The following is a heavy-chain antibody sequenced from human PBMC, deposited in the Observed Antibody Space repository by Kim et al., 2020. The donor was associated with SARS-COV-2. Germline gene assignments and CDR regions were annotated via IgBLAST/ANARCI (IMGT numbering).Heavy chain of an antibody. D-gene: IGHD1-26*01. Sequence: SETLSLTCTVSGYSISSGYYWGWIRQPPGKGLEWIGSIYHSGSTYYNPSLKSRVTISVDTSKNQFSLKLSSVTAADTAVYYCARLEGGSYFPGYFQHWGQGTLVTVSS. CDR3: ARLEGGSYFPGYFQH. CDR2: IYHSGST. CDR1: GYSISSGYY. J-gene: IGHJ1*01. V-gene: IGHV4-38-2*02.